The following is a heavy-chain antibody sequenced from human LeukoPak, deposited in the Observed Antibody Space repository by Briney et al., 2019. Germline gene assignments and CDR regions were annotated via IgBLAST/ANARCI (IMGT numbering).Heavy chain of an antibody. CDR2: INPNSGGT. Sequence: ASVKVSCKASGYTFTGYYMHWVRQPPGQGLEWMGWINPNSGGTNYAQKFQGRVTMTRDTSISTAYMELSRLRSDDTAVYYCAREEDDSSGTSDYWGQGTLVTVSS. CDR3: AREEDDSSGTSDY. CDR1: GYTFTGYY. D-gene: IGHD3-22*01. V-gene: IGHV1-2*02. J-gene: IGHJ4*02.